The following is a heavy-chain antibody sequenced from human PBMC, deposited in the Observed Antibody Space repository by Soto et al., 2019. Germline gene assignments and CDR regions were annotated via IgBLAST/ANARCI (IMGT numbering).Heavy chain of an antibody. CDR1: EFTFSGRS. V-gene: IGHV3-74*03. CDR2: IDKVGTDS. Sequence: EVQLVESGGGLVQPGGSLRLSCAASEFTFSGRSVHWVRQAPGKGLVWVSGIDKVGTDSTYADSVKGRFTSSRDNAKKTVYLQTDSLGVEDTAVYYCARGWFGPDVWGKGTTVTVSS. J-gene: IGHJ6*04. CDR3: ARGWFGPDV. D-gene: IGHD3-10*01.